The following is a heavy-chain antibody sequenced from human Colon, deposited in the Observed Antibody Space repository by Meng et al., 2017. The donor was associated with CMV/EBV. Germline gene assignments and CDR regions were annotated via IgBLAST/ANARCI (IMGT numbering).Heavy chain of an antibody. Sequence: GGSLRLSCAASGFSFTNYWMTWVRQAPGKGLEWVANINQHGTEKYYVDSVKGRFTISRDNAKNSLFLQINSLRVEDTAVYYCIRYSDVDNYFFGLDVWGQGTTVTVSS. CDR1: GFSFTNYW. CDR3: IRYSDVDNYFFGLDV. CDR2: INQHGTEK. J-gene: IGHJ6*02. V-gene: IGHV3-7*01. D-gene: IGHD4-17*01.